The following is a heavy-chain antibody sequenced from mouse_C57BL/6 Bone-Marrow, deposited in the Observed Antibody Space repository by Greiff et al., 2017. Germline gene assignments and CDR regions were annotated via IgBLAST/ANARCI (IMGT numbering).Heavy chain of an antibody. CDR1: GFSLTSYS. CDR2: IWTGGGT. Sequence: VKLVESGPGLVAPSQCLSITCTVSGFSLTSYSISWVRQPPGKGLEWLGLIWTGGGTNYNSALKARLSISNDNSKNQVFLKMNSLQTDDTARYYCALRTWFAVWGPGTLVTVSA. J-gene: IGHJ3*01. CDR3: ALRTWFAV. V-gene: IGHV2-9-1*01.